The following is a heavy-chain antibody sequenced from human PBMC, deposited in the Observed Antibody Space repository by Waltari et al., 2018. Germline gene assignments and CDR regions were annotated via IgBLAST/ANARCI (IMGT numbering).Heavy chain of an antibody. J-gene: IGHJ3*02. D-gene: IGHD3-22*01. CDR1: GDSISSGNYY. Sequence: QVQLQESGPGLVKPSQTLSLTCTVSGDSISSGNYYWSWNRQPPGKGLEWIGYIYYSGTTYYNPSLKSRVTVSVDMSKNQFSLKLSSVTATDTAVYYCASRSRGILLDAFHIWGQGTTVTVSS. V-gene: IGHV4-30-4*08. CDR3: ASRSRGILLDAFHI. CDR2: IYYSGTT.